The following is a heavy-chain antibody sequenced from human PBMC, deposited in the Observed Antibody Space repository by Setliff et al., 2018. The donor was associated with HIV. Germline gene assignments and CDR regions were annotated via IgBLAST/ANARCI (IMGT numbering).Heavy chain of an antibody. CDR1: GGSISSYY. Sequence: SETLSLTCTVSGGSISSYYWSWIRQSPGKGLEWIGHIYYGGNTKYNPSLKSRVTMSSDTSKNQFSLKLNSVTPADTAVYYCARVGDWDSSGYYRYYYYMDVWGKGTTVTVSS. CDR3: ARVGDWDSSGYYRYYYYMDV. J-gene: IGHJ6*03. CDR2: IYYGGNT. V-gene: IGHV4-59*01. D-gene: IGHD3-22*01.